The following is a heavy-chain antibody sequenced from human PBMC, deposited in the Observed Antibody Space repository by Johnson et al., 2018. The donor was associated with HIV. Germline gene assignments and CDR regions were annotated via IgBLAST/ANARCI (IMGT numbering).Heavy chain of an antibody. J-gene: IGHJ3*02. Sequence: VQLVESGGGLVQPGRSLRLSCAASGFTFDDYAMHWVRQSPGKGLEWVSGISWNGGSTYYADSVKGRFTISRDNSKNTLYLQMNSLRAEDTAVYYCARAEAFDIWGQGTMVTVSS. CDR1: GFTFDDYA. CDR3: ARAEAFDI. D-gene: IGHD1-14*01. CDR2: ISWNGGST. V-gene: IGHV3-9*01.